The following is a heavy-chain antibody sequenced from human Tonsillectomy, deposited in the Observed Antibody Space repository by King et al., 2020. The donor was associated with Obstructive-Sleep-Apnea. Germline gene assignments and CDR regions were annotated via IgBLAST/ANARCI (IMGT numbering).Heavy chain of an antibody. D-gene: IGHD5-24*01. Sequence: VQLQESGPGLVKPSGTLSLTCAVSGGSISSTNWWRWVRQPPGKGLRWIGEFHHSGSTNYNPSLKSRVTISVDKSKNQFSLKLNCVTAADTAVYYCARVTWRPYYYGMDVWGQGTTVTVSS. CDR2: FHHSGST. V-gene: IGHV4-4*02. CDR3: ARVTWRPYYYGMDV. CDR1: GGSISSTNW. J-gene: IGHJ6*02.